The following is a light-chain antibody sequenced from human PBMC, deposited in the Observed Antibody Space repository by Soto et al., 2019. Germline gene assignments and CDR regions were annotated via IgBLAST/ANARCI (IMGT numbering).Light chain of an antibody. CDR1: QSVSYK. J-gene: IGKJ5*01. CDR3: QQYNNWPPIT. V-gene: IGKV3-15*01. CDR2: DTS. Sequence: EMVMTQSPATLSVSPGDRATLSCRASQSVSYKLAWYQQKPGQPPRLLIYDTSTRATGIPARFSGSGSGTEFTLTISSLQSEDFAVYYWQQYNNWPPITFGQGTRLEIK.